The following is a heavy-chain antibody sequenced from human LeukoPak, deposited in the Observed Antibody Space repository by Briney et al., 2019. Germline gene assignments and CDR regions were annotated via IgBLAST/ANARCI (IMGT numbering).Heavy chain of an antibody. J-gene: IGHJ4*02. V-gene: IGHV4-34*01. CDR2: INHSGST. CDR1: GGSFSGYY. CDR3: ARANYGDYYFDY. D-gene: IGHD4-17*01. Sequence: ETLSLTCAVYGGSFSGYYWSWIRQPPGKGLEWIGEINHSGSTNYNPSLKSRVTISVDTSKNQFSLKLSSVTAADTAVYYCARANYGDYYFDYWGQGTLVTVSS.